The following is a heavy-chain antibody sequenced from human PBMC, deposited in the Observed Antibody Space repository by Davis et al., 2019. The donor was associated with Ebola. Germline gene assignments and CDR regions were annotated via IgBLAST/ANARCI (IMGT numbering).Heavy chain of an antibody. CDR2: IIPIFGTA. D-gene: IGHD2-8*02. Sequence: SVKVSCKASGYTFTSYGISWVRQAPGQGLEWMGGIIPIFGTANYAQKFQGRVTITADESTSTAYMELSSLRAEDTAVYYCARDAWYNWFDPWGQGTLVTVSS. V-gene: IGHV1-69*13. J-gene: IGHJ5*02. CDR1: GYTFTSYG. CDR3: ARDAWYNWFDP.